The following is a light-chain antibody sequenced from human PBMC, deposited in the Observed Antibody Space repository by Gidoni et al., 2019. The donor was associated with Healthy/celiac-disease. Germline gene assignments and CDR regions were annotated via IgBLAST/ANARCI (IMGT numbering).Light chain of an antibody. CDR2: GSS. J-gene: IGKJ2*01. Sequence: EIVLTQAPGTLSLSPGERATLSCRASQSVSSSYLAWYQQKPGQAPRLLIYGSSSRATGIPDRFSGSVSGTDFILTISRLEPEDFVVYYCQQYGSSPPFMDTFGQXTKLEIK. CDR1: QSVSSSY. CDR3: QQYGSSPPFMDT. V-gene: IGKV3-20*01.